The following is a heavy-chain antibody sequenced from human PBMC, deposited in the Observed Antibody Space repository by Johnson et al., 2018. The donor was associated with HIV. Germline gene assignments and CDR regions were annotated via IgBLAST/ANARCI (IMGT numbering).Heavy chain of an antibody. J-gene: IGHJ3*02. Sequence: QVQLVESGGGVVQPGMFVTLSCAASGLNFSDYGMHWVRQAPGKGLEWVAVISFDGSNEYYADSVEGRFTISRDNSKNTLYLQMNSLRAEDTAVYYCARSQYSGRTGGAFDIWGQGTMVTVSS. CDR2: ISFDGSNE. CDR3: ARSQYSGRTGGAFDI. D-gene: IGHD1-26*01. CDR1: GLNFSDYG. V-gene: IGHV3-30*04.